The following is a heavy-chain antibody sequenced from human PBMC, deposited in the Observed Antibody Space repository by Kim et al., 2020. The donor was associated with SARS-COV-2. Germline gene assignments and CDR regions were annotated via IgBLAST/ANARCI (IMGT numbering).Heavy chain of an antibody. CDR2: IHNDGGVT. J-gene: IGHJ4*02. Sequence: GGSLRLSCAASGFTFSDYSMHWVRQAPGKGLVWVSNIHNDGGVTNYADSVKGRFIISRDNAKNTVYLQMNSLRAEDTAVYYCTTLTVFTGRPNYWGEGTLLTVSS. D-gene: IGHD4-17*01. CDR1: GFTFSDYS. V-gene: IGHV3-74*01. CDR3: TTLTVFTGRPNY.